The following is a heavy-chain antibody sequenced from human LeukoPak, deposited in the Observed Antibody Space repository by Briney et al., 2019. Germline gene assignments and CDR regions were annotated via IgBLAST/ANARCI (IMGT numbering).Heavy chain of an antibody. CDR3: ARLQISLYDSSGYYDH. CDR1: GFTFSNYE. Sequence: PGGSLRLSCAASGFTFSNYEMNWVRQAPGKGLEWVSYISSSGSSIYYADSVKGRFTISRDNAKNSLYLQMNSLSAEDTAVYYCARLQISLYDSSGYYDHWGQGTLVTVSS. CDR2: ISSSGSSI. V-gene: IGHV3-48*03. J-gene: IGHJ4*02. D-gene: IGHD3-22*01.